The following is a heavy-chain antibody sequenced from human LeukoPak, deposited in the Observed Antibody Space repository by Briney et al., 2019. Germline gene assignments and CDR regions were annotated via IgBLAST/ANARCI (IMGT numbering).Heavy chain of an antibody. CDR1: GFTFSSYW. V-gene: IGHV3-7*01. D-gene: IGHD2-15*01. Sequence: EAGGSLRLSCAASGFTFSSYWMSWVRQAPGKGLEWVANIKEDGSEKYYVDSVKGRFTISRDNAKNSLYLQMNSLRAEDTAVYYCARGGYCSGGSCYFLDYYYYYMDVWGKGTTVTVSS. CDR3: ARGGYCSGGSCYFLDYYYYYMDV. CDR2: IKEDGSEK. J-gene: IGHJ6*03.